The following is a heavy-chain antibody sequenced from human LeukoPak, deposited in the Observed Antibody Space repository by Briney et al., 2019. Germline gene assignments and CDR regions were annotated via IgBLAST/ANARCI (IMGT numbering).Heavy chain of an antibody. D-gene: IGHD2-15*01. CDR2: INAGNGNT. CDR1: GYTFTSYA. J-gene: IGHJ4*02. CDR3: ARRVAACAGAFDY. Sequence: GGSVKVSCKASGYTFTSYAMQRVRQAPGQRLEWMGWINAGNGNTKYSQEFQGRVTITRDTTASTAYMELSSLRSEDMAVYYCARRVAACAGAFDYWGQGTLVTVSS. V-gene: IGHV1-3*03.